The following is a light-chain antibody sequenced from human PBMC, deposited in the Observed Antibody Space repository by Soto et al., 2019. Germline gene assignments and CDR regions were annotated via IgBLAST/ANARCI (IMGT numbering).Light chain of an antibody. CDR3: LQDYSYPRT. J-gene: IGKJ1*01. Sequence: AVQLTQSPSSLSASVGDRVTITCRASQGIRTDLGWYQQKPGKAPKVLIFGASTLQSGVPSRFSGSGSGTDFILTFSSLQPEDFATYYCLQDYSYPRTFGQGTKVEI. V-gene: IGKV1-6*01. CDR2: GAS. CDR1: QGIRTD.